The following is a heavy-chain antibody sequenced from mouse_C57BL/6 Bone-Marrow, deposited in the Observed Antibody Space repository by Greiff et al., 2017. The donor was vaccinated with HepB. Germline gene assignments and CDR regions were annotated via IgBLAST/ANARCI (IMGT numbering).Heavy chain of an antibody. V-gene: IGHV1-64*01. CDR1: GYTFTSYW. CDR3: ARHYPGAWFAY. Sequence: QVQLQQPGAELVKPGASVKLSCKASGYTFTSYWMHWVKQRPGQGLEWSGMIHPNSGSTNYNEKFKSKATLTVDKSSSTAYMQLSSLTSEDSAVYYCARHYPGAWFAYWGQGTLVTVSA. D-gene: IGHD1-1*02. CDR2: IHPNSGST. J-gene: IGHJ3*01.